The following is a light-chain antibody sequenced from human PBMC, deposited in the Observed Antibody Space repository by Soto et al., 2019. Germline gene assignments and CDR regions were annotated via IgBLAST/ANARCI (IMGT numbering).Light chain of an antibody. CDR1: SSDVGGYNY. V-gene: IGLV2-14*01. Sequence: QSALTQPASVSGSPGQSITISCTGTSSDVGGYNYVSWYQQHPGKAPKLMIYDVSNRPSGVSNRFSGSKSGNXASLTISGLQXXDEADYYCSSYTCSSTLYVFGTG. CDR3: SSYTCSSTLYV. J-gene: IGLJ1*01. CDR2: DVS.